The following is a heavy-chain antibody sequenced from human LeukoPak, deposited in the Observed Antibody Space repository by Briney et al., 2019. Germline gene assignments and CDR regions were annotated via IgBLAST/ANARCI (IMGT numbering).Heavy chain of an antibody. CDR1: GYTFTGYY. Sequence: GASVKVSCKPSGYTFTGYYMHWVRQAPGQGLEWMGRINPNSGATNYAQKFQGRVTMTRDTSISTAYMELTTLRSDDTAVYYCAKSIEYCGADCYGYFDLWGRGTLSLSPQ. J-gene: IGHJ2*01. CDR3: AKSIEYCGADCYGYFDL. D-gene: IGHD2-21*02. V-gene: IGHV1-2*06. CDR2: INPNSGAT.